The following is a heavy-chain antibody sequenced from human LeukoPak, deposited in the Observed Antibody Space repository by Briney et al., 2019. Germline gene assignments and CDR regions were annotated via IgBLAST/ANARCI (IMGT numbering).Heavy chain of an antibody. D-gene: IGHD5-12*01. V-gene: IGHV4-4*07. CDR1: GGSISGYF. Sequence: SETLSLTCTVSGGSISGYFWSWIRRPAGKELEWIGRVYTSGTTYYNPSLESGVTISLDTFNNQFSLRVTSVTAADTAIYYCARGTEKTRISGYYSFDHWGRGLLVTVSS. CDR2: VYTSGTT. J-gene: IGHJ4*02. CDR3: ARGTEKTRISGYYSFDH.